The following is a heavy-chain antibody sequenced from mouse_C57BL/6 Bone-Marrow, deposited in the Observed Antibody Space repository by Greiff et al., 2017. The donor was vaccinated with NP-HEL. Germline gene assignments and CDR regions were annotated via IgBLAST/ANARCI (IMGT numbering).Heavy chain of an antibody. V-gene: IGHV1-69*01. CDR3: ARGGYYSNYYAMDY. CDR1: GYTFTSYW. J-gene: IGHJ4*01. CDR2: IDPSDSYT. Sequence: QVQLQQPGAELVMPGASVKLSCKASGYTFTSYWMHWVKQRPGHGLEWIGEIDPSDSYTNYNQKFKGKSTLHVDKSSSTAYMQLSSLTSEDSAVYYCARGGYYSNYYAMDYWGQGTSVTGSS. D-gene: IGHD2-5*01.